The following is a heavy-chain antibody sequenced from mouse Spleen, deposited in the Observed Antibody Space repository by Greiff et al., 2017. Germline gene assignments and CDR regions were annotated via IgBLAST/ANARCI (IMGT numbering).Heavy chain of an antibody. V-gene: IGHV1-22*01. CDR3: ARHDYDGGIGY. CDR2: INPNNGGT. CDR1: GYTFTDYN. Sequence: SGPELVKPGASVKMSCKASGYTFTDYNMHWVKQSHGKSLEWIGYINPNNGGTSFNQKFKGKATLTVNKSSSTACMELCSLTSEDSAVYYCARHDYDGGIGYWGQGTTLTVSS. D-gene: IGHD2-4*01. J-gene: IGHJ2*01.